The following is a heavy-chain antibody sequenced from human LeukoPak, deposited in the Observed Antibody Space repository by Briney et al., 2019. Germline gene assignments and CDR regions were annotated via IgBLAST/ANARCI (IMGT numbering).Heavy chain of an antibody. Sequence: PGRSLRLSCATSGFSFSSHAMTWVRQAPGKGLEWLSAISISGDHTYYADSVKGRFTISRDNSKNTLYLQMNSLSADDTAMYYCANEIRPNDYWGQGTLVTVSS. CDR2: ISISGDHT. D-gene: IGHD4-17*01. J-gene: IGHJ4*02. V-gene: IGHV3-23*01. CDR3: ANEIRPNDY. CDR1: GFSFSSHA.